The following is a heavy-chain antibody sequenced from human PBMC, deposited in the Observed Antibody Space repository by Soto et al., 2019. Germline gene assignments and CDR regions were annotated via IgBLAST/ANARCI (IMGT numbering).Heavy chain of an antibody. Sequence: QVQLQESGPGLVKPSETLSLTCSVSGGSISNHYWSWIRQPPGKGLEWICYIYYNGNTNYNPSLNCRVTRSVDTARNQISLKLTTVSAGDTAVYYCTRANCYSEYCGQGTLVTVSS. CDR1: GGSISNHY. V-gene: IGHV4-59*11. CDR2: IYYNGNT. J-gene: IGHJ4*02. CDR3: TRANCYSEY. D-gene: IGHD7-27*01.